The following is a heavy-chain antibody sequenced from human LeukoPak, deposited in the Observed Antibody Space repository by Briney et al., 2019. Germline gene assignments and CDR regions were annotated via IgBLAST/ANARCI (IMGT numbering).Heavy chain of an antibody. D-gene: IGHD3-10*01. Sequence: SETLSLTCTVSGGSISSSSYYWGWIRQPPGKGLERIGSIYYSGSTYYNPSLKSRVTISVDTSKNQFSLKLSSVTAADTAVYYCARPGASGDYIDYWGQGTLVTVSS. J-gene: IGHJ4*02. CDR1: GGSISSSSYY. CDR3: ARPGASGDYIDY. V-gene: IGHV4-39*01. CDR2: IYYSGST.